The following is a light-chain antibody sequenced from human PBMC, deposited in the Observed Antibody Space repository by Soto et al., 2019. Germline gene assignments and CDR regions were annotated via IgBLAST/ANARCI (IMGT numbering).Light chain of an antibody. Sequence: EIVLTQSPGTLSLSPGERATLSCRASQSVSSSYLAWYQQKPGQAPRLRIYGASSRATGIPDRFSGSGSGTDFTLTISRLEPEDFAVYYCQQYGMSPRLTFGGGTKVEIK. CDR3: QQYGMSPRLT. V-gene: IGKV3-20*01. CDR1: QSVSSSY. CDR2: GAS. J-gene: IGKJ4*01.